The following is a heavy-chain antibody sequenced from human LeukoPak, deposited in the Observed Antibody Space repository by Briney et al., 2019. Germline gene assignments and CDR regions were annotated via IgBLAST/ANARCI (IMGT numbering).Heavy chain of an antibody. D-gene: IGHD3-3*01. V-gene: IGHV1-8*03. CDR2: MNPNSGNT. CDR3: ARGALGYDFWSGYYTWYYYYMDV. Sequence: ASVKVSCKASGYTFTSYDINWVRQATGQGLEWMGWMNPNSGNTGYAQKFQGRVTITRNTSISTAYMELSSLRSEDTAVYYCARGALGYDFWSGYYTWYYYYMDVWGKGTTVTVSS. J-gene: IGHJ6*03. CDR1: GYTFTSYD.